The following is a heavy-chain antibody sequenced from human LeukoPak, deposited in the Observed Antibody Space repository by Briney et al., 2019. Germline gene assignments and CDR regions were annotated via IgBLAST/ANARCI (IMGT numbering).Heavy chain of an antibody. D-gene: IGHD3-10*01. CDR2: ISSSSSTI. CDR1: GFTFSSYS. J-gene: IGHJ6*03. Sequence: PGGSLRLSCAASGFTFSSYSMNWVRQAPGKGLEWVSYISSSSSTIYYADSVKGRFTISRDNAKNSLYLQMNSLRAEDTAVYYCARNRGVTMVRGVPIYMDVWGKGTTVTISS. V-gene: IGHV3-48*01. CDR3: ARNRGVTMVRGVPIYMDV.